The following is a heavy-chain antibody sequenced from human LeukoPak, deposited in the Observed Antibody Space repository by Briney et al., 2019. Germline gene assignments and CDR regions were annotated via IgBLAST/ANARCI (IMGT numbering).Heavy chain of an antibody. D-gene: IGHD3-22*01. CDR1: GFTFNNYG. Sequence: GGSLRLSCAASGFTFNNYGVSWVRQAPGKGLEWVSVISGSGGNRNYGDAVKGRLTISRDNSNNTLYLQMNSLRAEDTAVYYCARVRLTYDSRGLRYYFDYWGQGTLVTVSS. V-gene: IGHV3-23*01. CDR2: ISGSGGNR. J-gene: IGHJ4*02. CDR3: ARVRLTYDSRGLRYYFDY.